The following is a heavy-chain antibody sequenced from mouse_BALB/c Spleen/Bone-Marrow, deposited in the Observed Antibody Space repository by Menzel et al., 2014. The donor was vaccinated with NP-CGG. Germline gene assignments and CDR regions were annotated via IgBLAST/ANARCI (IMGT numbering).Heavy chain of an antibody. J-gene: IGHJ4*01. D-gene: IGHD2-3*01. V-gene: IGHV1-82*01. CDR3: ARSDGYCTMDY. CDR1: GYAFSSSW. CDR2: IYPGDGDT. Sequence: VKLLESGPELVRPGASVKLSCTASGYAFSSSWMNWVKQRPGQGLEWIGRIYPGDGDTNYNGKFKGKATLTADNSSSTAYMQLSSLTSVDSAVYFCARSDGYCTMDYWGQGTSVTVSS.